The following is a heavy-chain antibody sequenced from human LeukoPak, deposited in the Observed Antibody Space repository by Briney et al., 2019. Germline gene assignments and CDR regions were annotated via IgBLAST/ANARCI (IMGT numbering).Heavy chain of an antibody. D-gene: IGHD4-17*01. V-gene: IGHV4-4*07. Sequence: SETLSLTCTVSGGSISSYYWSWIRQPAGKGLEWIGRIYTSGSTNYNPSLKSRVTMSVDTSKNQFSLKLSSLTAADTAVYYCARDRSTRYGAWIDYWGQGTLVTVSS. J-gene: IGHJ4*02. CDR3: ARDRSTRYGAWIDY. CDR2: IYTSGST. CDR1: GGSISSYY.